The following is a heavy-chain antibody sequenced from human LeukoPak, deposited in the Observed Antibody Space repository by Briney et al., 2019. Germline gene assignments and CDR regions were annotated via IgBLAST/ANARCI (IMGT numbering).Heavy chain of an antibody. Sequence: ASVKVSCKASGGTFSSYAISWVRQAPGQGLEWMGWVSTYNGNTNYAHNLQGRVTMTTDTSTSTAYMELRSLRSDDTAVYYCARDYSSGWPNFDYWGQGTLVTVSS. V-gene: IGHV1-18*01. CDR1: GGTFSSYA. CDR3: ARDYSSGWPNFDY. CDR2: VSTYNGNT. D-gene: IGHD6-19*01. J-gene: IGHJ4*02.